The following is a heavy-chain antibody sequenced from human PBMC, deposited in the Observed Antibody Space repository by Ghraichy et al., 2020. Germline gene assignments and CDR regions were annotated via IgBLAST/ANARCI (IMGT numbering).Heavy chain of an antibody. CDR2: IYYSGST. D-gene: IGHD3-10*01. V-gene: IGHV4-39*01. CDR1: GGSISSSSYY. Sequence: SETLSLTCTVSGGSISSSSYYWGWIRQPPGKGLEWIGSIYYSGSTYYNPSLKSRVTISVDTSKNQFSLKLSSVTAADTAVYYCARHAVDVLLWFGEPTGGYYFDYWGQGTLVTVSS. CDR3: ARHAVDVLLWFGEPTGGYYFDY. J-gene: IGHJ4*02.